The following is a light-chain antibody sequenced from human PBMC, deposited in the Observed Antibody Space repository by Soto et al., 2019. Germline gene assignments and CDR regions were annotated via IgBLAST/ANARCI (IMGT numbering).Light chain of an antibody. J-gene: IGLJ2*01. CDR1: SNDVGAYNY. Sequence: QSVLTQPPSASGSPGQSVTISCTGTSNDVGAYNYVSWYQQYPGKAPKLMIYEVTKRPSGVPDRFSGSKTGNTASLTVSGLQAEDEADYYCSSRAGSNVVFGGGTQLTVL. CDR2: EVT. CDR3: SSRAGSNVV. V-gene: IGLV2-8*01.